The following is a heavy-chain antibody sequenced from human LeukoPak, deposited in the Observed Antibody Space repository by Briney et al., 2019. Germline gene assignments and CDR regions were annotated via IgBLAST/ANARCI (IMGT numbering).Heavy chain of an antibody. J-gene: IGHJ6*03. V-gene: IGHV5-51*01. Sequence: TGESLKISCKGSGYSFTSYWIGWVRQVPGKGLEWMGIIYPGDSDTRYSPSFQGQVTISADKSISTAYLQWSSLKASDTAMYYCARHRKAHYYYMDVWGKGTTVTVS. CDR1: GYSFTSYW. CDR2: IYPGDSDT. CDR3: ARHRKAHYYYMDV.